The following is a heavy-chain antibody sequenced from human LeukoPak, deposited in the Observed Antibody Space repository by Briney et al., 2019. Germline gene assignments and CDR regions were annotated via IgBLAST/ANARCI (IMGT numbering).Heavy chain of an antibody. Sequence: SETLSLTCAVYGGSFSGYYWSWIRQPPGKGLEWIGEINHSGSTNYNPSLKSRVTISVDTSKNQFSLKLSSVTAADTAVYYCARGQGDGYNTAFDYWGQGTLVTVSS. CDR1: GGSFSGYY. CDR3: ARGQGDGYNTAFDY. J-gene: IGHJ4*02. CDR2: INHSGST. V-gene: IGHV4-34*01. D-gene: IGHD5-24*01.